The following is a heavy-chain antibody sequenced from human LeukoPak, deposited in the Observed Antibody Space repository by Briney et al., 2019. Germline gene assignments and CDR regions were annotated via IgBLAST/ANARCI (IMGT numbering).Heavy chain of an antibody. CDR2: VKGGGET. D-gene: IGHD3-22*01. V-gene: IGHV3-23*01. J-gene: IGHJ2*01. CDR1: GFSFTNYA. CDR3: AKVGIRISLIVVVFTTADDWYFDL. Sequence: PGGSLRLSCAASGFSFTNYAMSWVRQAPARGPEWLSSVKGGGETFYADSVKGRLTISRDNSKNTLYLQMDSLRAEDTAVYYCAKVGIRISLIVVVFTTADDWYFDLWGRGTLVTVSS.